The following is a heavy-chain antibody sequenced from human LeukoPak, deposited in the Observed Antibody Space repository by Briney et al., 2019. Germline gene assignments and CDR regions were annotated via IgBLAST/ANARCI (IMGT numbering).Heavy chain of an antibody. V-gene: IGHV3-21*04. CDR3: ARDSLVGSTTPVFDY. Sequence: GGSLRLSCAASGFTFSTYSMNWVRQAPGKGLEWVSSIDSTSTYIYYADSVKGRFTISRDNAKNSLYLQMDSLRAEDTAVYYCARDSLVGSTTPVFDYWGQGTLVTVSS. CDR1: GFTFSTYS. J-gene: IGHJ4*02. D-gene: IGHD1-26*01. CDR2: IDSTSTYI.